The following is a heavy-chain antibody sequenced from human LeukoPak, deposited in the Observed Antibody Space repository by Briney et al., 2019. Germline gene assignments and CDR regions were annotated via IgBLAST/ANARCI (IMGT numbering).Heavy chain of an antibody. V-gene: IGHV4-59*01. Sequence: SETLSLTCTVSGGSISSYYWSWIRQPPGKGLEWIGYIYYSGSTNYNPSLKSRVTISVDTSKNQFSLKLSSVTAADTAVYYCARLVRKGWLDYWGQGTLVTVSS. D-gene: IGHD2-15*01. CDR2: IYYSGST. CDR1: GGSISSYY. J-gene: IGHJ4*02. CDR3: ARLVRKGWLDY.